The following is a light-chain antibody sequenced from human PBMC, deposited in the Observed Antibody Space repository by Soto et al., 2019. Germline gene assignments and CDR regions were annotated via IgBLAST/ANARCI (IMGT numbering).Light chain of an antibody. V-gene: IGLV2-23*01. CDR2: GGS. CDR1: SSDVGSYNL. CDR3: CSYAGSSTYV. Sequence: QSVLTQPASVSGSPGQSITISCTGTSSDVGSYNLVSWYQQHPGKAPKLMIYGGSKRPSGVSNPFSGYKSGNTSSLTISGLQAEDEADYYCCSYAGSSTYVFGTGTKLTVL. J-gene: IGLJ1*01.